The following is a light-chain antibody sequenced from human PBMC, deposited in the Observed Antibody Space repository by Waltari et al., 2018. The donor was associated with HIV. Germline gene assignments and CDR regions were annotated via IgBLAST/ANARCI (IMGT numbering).Light chain of an antibody. CDR3: AAWDDTLNGHVV. CDR2: TND. V-gene: IGLV1-44*01. CDR1: RSNIGRNT. J-gene: IGLJ2*01. Sequence: QSVLTQPPSVSGTPGQRVPISCSGSRSNIGRNTGNWYQQVPGTAPKLLIHTNDQRPSGVSDRFSGSKSGTTATLDIRGLQPEDEAHYYCAAWDDTLNGHVVFGGGTKLTVL.